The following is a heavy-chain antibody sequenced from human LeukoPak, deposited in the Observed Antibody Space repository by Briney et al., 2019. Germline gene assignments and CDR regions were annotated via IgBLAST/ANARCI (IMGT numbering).Heavy chain of an antibody. CDR1: GFTFSSYS. Sequence: GGSLRLSCAASGFTFSSYSMNWARQAPGQGLEWVSSISSSSSYIYYADSVKGRFTISRDNAKNSLYLQMNSLRAEDTAVYYCARDQDQFDYWGQGTLVTVSS. CDR2: ISSSSSYI. CDR3: ARDQDQFDY. V-gene: IGHV3-21*01. J-gene: IGHJ4*02.